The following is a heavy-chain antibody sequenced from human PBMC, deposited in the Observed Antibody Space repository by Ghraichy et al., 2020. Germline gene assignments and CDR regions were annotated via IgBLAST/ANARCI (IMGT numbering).Heavy chain of an antibody. CDR2: IYYSGST. CDR3: ARLADRDYYDSSGYYYVDEGVITY. Sequence: SETLSLTCTVSGGSISSSSYYWGWIRQPPGKGLEWIGSIYYSGSTYYNPSLKSRVTISVDTSKNQFSLKLSSVTAADTAVYYCARLADRDYYDSSGYYYVDEGVITYWGQGTLVTVSS. V-gene: IGHV4-39*01. CDR1: GGSISSSSYY. D-gene: IGHD3-22*01. J-gene: IGHJ4*02.